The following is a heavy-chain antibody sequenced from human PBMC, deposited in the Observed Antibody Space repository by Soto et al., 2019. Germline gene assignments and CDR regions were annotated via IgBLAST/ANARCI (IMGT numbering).Heavy chain of an antibody. CDR3: ARGRSIYYYDSSGYYYPTGYYYGMDV. CDR2: INHSGST. CDR1: GGSFSGYY. Sequence: NPSETLSLTCAVYGGSFSGYYWSWIRQPPGKGLEWIGEINHSGSTNYNQSLKSRVTISVDTSKNQFSLKLSSVTAADTAVYYCARGRSIYYYDSSGYYYPTGYYYGMDVWGQGTTVTVSS. V-gene: IGHV4-34*01. J-gene: IGHJ6*02. D-gene: IGHD3-22*01.